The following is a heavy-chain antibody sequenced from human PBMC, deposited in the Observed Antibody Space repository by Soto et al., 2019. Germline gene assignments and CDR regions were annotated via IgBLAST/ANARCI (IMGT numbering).Heavy chain of an antibody. J-gene: IGHJ4*02. Sequence: QVQLVQSGAEVKKPGASVKVSCKASGHTFSGNYMHWVRQAPGQGLEWMGWINVNRGDTDYAQKFQGRVTMTRDTSIRTVYMELSRLTSDDTAVYYCARDRGEAVIAMFHWGQVTLVTVSS. CDR2: INVNRGDT. V-gene: IGHV1-2*02. D-gene: IGHD3-16*02. CDR1: GHTFSGNY. CDR3: ARDRGEAVIAMFH.